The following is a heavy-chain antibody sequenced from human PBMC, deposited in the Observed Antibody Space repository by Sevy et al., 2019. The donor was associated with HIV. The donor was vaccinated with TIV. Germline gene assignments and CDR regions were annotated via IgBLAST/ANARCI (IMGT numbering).Heavy chain of an antibody. D-gene: IGHD3-3*01. CDR1: GYSFTSYW. CDR2: IYPGDSDT. CDR3: ARGPFYDFWSGYSYDAFDI. V-gene: IGHV5-51*01. J-gene: IGHJ3*02. Sequence: GESLKISCKGSGYSFTSYWIGWVRQMPGKGLEWMGTIYPGDSDTRYSPSFQGQVTISADRSISTAYLQWSSLKASDTAMYYCARGPFYDFWSGYSYDAFDIWGQGTMVTVSS.